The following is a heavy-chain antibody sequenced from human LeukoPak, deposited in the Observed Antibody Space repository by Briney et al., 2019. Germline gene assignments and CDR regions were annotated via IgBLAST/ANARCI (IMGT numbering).Heavy chain of an antibody. V-gene: IGHV4-30-2*01. CDR1: GGSIGSGSYC. CDR2: IFLTGST. D-gene: IGHD3-22*01. CDR3: VRDGDYYDSGGYGNI. J-gene: IGHJ4*02. Sequence: SQSLSLTCPVSGGSIGSGSYCWSWIRQPPGKGLEWIGYIFLTGSTSYNPSLKSRVTISVDTSKNQFSLKLSSVTAADTDMYSCVRDGDYYDSGGYGNIWGQGTLVTVSS.